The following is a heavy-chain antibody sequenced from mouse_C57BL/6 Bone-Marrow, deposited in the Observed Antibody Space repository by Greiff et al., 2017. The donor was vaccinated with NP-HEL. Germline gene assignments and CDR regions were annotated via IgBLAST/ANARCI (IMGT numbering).Heavy chain of an antibody. CDR2: IRSKSNNYAT. Sequence: EVKVVESGGGLVQPKGSLKLSCAASGFSFNTYAMNWVRQAPGKGLEWVARIRSKSNNYATYYADSVKDRFTISRDDSESMLYLQMNNLKTEDTAMYYCVRHAYSNWDYAMDYWGQGTSVTVSS. CDR3: VRHAYSNWDYAMDY. V-gene: IGHV10-1*01. CDR1: GFSFNTYA. D-gene: IGHD2-5*01. J-gene: IGHJ4*01.